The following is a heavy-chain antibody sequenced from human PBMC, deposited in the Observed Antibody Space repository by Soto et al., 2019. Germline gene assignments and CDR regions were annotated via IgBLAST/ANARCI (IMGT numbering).Heavy chain of an antibody. CDR2: IKQDGSEK. Sequence: EVQLVESGGGLVQPGGSLRLSCAASGFTFSSYWMSWVRQAPVKGLEWVGNIKQDGSEKNYVDFVKGRFTISRDNAKYSLYLQMNSLRAEHTAVYYCARIASAGRVWDVWGQRATVVVS. CDR3: ARIASAGRVWDV. V-gene: IGHV3-7*01. J-gene: IGHJ6*02. CDR1: GFTFSSYW. D-gene: IGHD6-13*01.